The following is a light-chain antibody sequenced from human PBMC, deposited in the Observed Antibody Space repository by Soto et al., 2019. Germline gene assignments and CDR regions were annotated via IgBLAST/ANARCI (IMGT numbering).Light chain of an antibody. CDR3: HQYGTSPWT. Sequence: EIVLTQSPGTLSLSPGERATLSCRASQSVSRGFLAWYQQKPGQAPRLLVDGVSGRATGIPDRFSGSGSGTDFTLTISRVEPEDIAVYYCHQYGTSPWTFGQGTKV. CDR2: GVS. CDR1: QSVSRGF. V-gene: IGKV3-20*01. J-gene: IGKJ1*01.